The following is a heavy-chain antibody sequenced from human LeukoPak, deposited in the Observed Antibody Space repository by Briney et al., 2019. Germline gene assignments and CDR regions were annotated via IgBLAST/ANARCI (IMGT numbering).Heavy chain of an antibody. D-gene: IGHD3-3*01. CDR3: VRDRGDFWSGYYTD. CDR1: GFTFDDYA. J-gene: IGHJ4*02. V-gene: IGHV3-43*02. CDR2: ISGDGGST. Sequence: GGSLRLSCAASGFTFDDYAMHWVRQAPGKGLEWVSLISGDGGSTYYADSVKGRFTISRDNAKNSLYLQMNSLRADDTAVYYCVRDRGDFWSGYYTDWGQGTLVSVSS.